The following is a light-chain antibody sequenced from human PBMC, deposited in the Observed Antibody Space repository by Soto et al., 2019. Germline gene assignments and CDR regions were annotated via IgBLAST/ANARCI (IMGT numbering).Light chain of an antibody. CDR2: DAS. J-gene: IGKJ3*01. CDR1: QNVSTY. CDR3: QQRTNCLT. V-gene: IGKV3-11*01. Sequence: EIVLTQSPATLSLSPGERATLSCRASQNVSTYLAWYQQKPGQAPRLLIYDASNRATGIPARFSGSGSGTDFTLTISILDPEDVAVYYCQQRTNCLTFGPGTKVDIK.